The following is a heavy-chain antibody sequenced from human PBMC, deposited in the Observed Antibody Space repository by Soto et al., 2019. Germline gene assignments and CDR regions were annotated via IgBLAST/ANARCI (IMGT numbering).Heavy chain of an antibody. CDR2: ISGSGGST. CDR1: GFTFSSYA. V-gene: IGHV3-23*01. CDR3: AKDPPVTSVSSEGFFDY. Sequence: EVQLLESGGGLVQPGGSLRLSCAASGFTFSSYAMSWVRQAPGKGLEWGSAISGSGGSTYYADSVKGRFTISRDNSKNTLYLQMNSLRAEDTAVYYCAKDPPVTSVSSEGFFDYWGQGTLVTVSS. D-gene: IGHD4-17*01. J-gene: IGHJ4*02.